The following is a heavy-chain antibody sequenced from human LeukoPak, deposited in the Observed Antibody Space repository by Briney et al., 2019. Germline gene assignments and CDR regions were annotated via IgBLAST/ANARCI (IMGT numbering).Heavy chain of an antibody. CDR1: GGSISSGGSS. J-gene: IGHJ4*02. D-gene: IGHD3-22*01. V-gene: IGHV4-30-2*02. Sequence: SETLSLTCAVSGGSISSGGSSWSWIRQPPGKGLEWIGYIYHSGSTYYNPSLKSRVTISVDRSKNQFSLKLSSVTAADTAVYYCARVTYYYDSSGFDYWGQGTLVTVSS. CDR2: IYHSGST. CDR3: ARVTYYYDSSGFDY.